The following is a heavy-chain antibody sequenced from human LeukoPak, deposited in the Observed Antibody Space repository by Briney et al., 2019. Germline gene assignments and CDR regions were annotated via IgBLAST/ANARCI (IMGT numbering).Heavy chain of an antibody. CDR3: ARDPSQGDS. Sequence: PGRSLRLSCAASGFTFTTYAMHWVRQAPGKGLEWVTVISYDGSTKYYGGSVKGRFTISRDNANNTLYLQMNSLRAEDTAVYYCARDPSQGDSWGLGTLVTVSS. V-gene: IGHV3-30-3*01. J-gene: IGHJ4*02. CDR2: ISYDGSTK. CDR1: GFTFTTYA.